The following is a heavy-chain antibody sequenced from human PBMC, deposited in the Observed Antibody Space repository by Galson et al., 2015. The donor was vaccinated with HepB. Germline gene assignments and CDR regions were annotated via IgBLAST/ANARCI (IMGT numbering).Heavy chain of an antibody. Sequence: SLRLSCAASGFTFSSYGMHWVRQAPGKGLEWVAVIWYDGSNKYYADSVKGRFTISRDNSKNTLYLQMNSLRAEDTAVYYCAGDPSVVVPAAPNFDYWGQGTLVTVSS. D-gene: IGHD2-2*01. V-gene: IGHV3-33*01. CDR2: IWYDGSNK. J-gene: IGHJ4*02. CDR1: GFTFSSYG. CDR3: AGDPSVVVPAAPNFDY.